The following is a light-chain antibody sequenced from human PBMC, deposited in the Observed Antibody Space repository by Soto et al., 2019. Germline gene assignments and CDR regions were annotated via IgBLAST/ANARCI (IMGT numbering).Light chain of an antibody. CDR1: HDINYA. CDR2: DAS. J-gene: IGKJ1*01. CDR3: QQYGSSLWT. V-gene: IGKV1-13*02. Sequence: AIQLTQSPSSLSASVGERVTITCRASHDINYALAWYQQKPGKPPQLLICDASTLESGVPSRFSGSGSGTDFALTISRLEPEDFAVYYCQQYGSSLWTFGQGTKVEIK.